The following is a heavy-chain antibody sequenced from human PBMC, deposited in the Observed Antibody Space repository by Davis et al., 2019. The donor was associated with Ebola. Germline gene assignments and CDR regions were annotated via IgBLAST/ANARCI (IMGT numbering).Heavy chain of an antibody. CDR3: ARHTKYRLRAFDI. CDR1: GGSLSSSSYY. J-gene: IGHJ3*02. D-gene: IGHD6-6*01. CDR2: IYYSGST. Sequence: MPGGSLRLSCTVSGGSLSSSSYYWGWIRQPPGKGLEWIVSIYYSGSTYYNPSLKSRVTISVDTSKNQFSLKLSSVTAADTAVYYCARHTKYRLRAFDIWGQGTMVTVSS. V-gene: IGHV4-39*01.